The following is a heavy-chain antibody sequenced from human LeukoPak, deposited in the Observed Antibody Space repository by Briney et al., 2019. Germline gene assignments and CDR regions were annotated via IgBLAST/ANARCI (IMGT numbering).Heavy chain of an antibody. CDR1: GGSISSYY. D-gene: IGHD3-10*01. CDR2: IYYSGST. V-gene: IGHV4-59*01. J-gene: IGHJ4*02. Sequence: SETPSLTCTVSGGSISSYYWSWIRQPPGKGLEWIGYIYYSGSTNYNPSLKSRVTISVDTSKNQFSLKLSSVTAADTAVYYCARAQPLVRGVIITSWYFDYWGQGTLVTVSS. CDR3: ARAQPLVRGVIITSWYFDY.